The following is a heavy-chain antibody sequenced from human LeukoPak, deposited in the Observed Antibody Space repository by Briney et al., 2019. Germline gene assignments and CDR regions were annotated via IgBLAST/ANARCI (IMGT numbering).Heavy chain of an antibody. D-gene: IGHD2-2*02. V-gene: IGHV3-21*04. J-gene: IGHJ6*03. CDR1: GFTFSSYS. CDR2: ISSSSSYI. Sequence: GGSLRLSCAASGFTFSSYSMNWVRQAPGKGLEWVSSISSSSSYIYYADSVKGRFTISRDNAKNSLYLQMNSLRAEDTAVYYCARFGCSSTSCYTGYYYYYMDVWGKGATVTVSS. CDR3: ARFGCSSTSCYTGYYYYYMDV.